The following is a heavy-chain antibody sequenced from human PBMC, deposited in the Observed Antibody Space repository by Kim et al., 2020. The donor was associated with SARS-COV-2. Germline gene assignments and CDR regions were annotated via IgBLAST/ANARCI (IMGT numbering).Heavy chain of an antibody. Sequence: ASVKVSCKASGYTFTSYAMNWVRQAPGQGLEWMGWINTNTGNPTYAQGFTGRFVFSLDTSVSTAYLQISSLKAEDTAVYYCARERMGIVATMGVVDYWGQGTLVTVSS. CDR3: ARERMGIVATMGVVDY. CDR2: INTNTGNP. CDR1: GYTFTSYA. V-gene: IGHV7-4-1*02. D-gene: IGHD5-12*01. J-gene: IGHJ4*02.